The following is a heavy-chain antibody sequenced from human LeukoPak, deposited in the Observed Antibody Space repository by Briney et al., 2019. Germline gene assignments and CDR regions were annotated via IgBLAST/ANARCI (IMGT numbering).Heavy chain of an antibody. CDR2: ISGSGGST. V-gene: IGHV3-23*01. CDR3: AKDRGTRYFPLDQIDY. J-gene: IGHJ4*02. CDR1: EFTFSSYA. D-gene: IGHD3-9*01. Sequence: PGGSLRLSFPASEFTFSSYAISGVRQAPGKGLKGSPLISGSGGSTYYADSVKGRFTISRDNSKNTLYLQMNSLRAEDTAVYYCAKDRGTRYFPLDQIDYWGQGTLVTVSS.